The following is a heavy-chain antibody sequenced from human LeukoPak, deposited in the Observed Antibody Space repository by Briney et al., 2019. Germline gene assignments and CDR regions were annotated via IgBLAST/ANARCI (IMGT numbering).Heavy chain of an antibody. CDR2: ISYDGSNK. V-gene: IGHV3-30-3*01. D-gene: IGHD3-22*01. CDR3: ARVGYDSRGHFDY. Sequence: GGSLRLSCAASGFTFSSYSMHWVRQAPGKGLEWVAVISYDGSNKYYADSVKGRFTISRDNSKNTLYLQMNSLRAEDTAVYYCARVGYDSRGHFDYWGQGTLVTVSS. J-gene: IGHJ4*02. CDR1: GFTFSSYS.